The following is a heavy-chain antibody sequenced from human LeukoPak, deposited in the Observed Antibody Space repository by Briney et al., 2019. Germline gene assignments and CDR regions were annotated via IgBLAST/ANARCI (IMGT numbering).Heavy chain of an antibody. J-gene: IGHJ4*02. D-gene: IGHD3-9*01. CDR3: AKARYFDWLFITDY. CDR1: GFTFSSYA. Sequence: GGSLRLSCAASGFTFSSYAMSWVRQAPGKGLEWVSAISGSGGSTYYADSVKGRFTISRDNSKNTLYLQMNSLRAEDTAVYYCAKARYFDWLFITDYWGQGTLVTVSS. V-gene: IGHV3-23*01. CDR2: ISGSGGST.